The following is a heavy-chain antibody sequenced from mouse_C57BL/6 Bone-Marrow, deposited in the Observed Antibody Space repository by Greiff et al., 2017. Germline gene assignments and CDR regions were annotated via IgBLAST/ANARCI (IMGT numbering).Heavy chain of an antibody. CDR3: ARAYYSNYGLFAY. CDR2: IYPRSGNT. CDR1: GYTFTSYG. D-gene: IGHD2-5*01. Sequence: VQLQQSGAELARPGASVKLSCKASGYTFTSYGISWVKQRTGQGLEWIGEIYPRSGNTYYNEKFKGKATLTADKSSSTAYMELRSLTSEDSAVYFCARAYYSNYGLFAYWGQGTLVTVSA. J-gene: IGHJ3*01. V-gene: IGHV1-81*01.